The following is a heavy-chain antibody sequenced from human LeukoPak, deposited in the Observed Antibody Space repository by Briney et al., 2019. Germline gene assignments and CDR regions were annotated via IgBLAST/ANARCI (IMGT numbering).Heavy chain of an antibody. V-gene: IGHV3-33*06. CDR3: AKVKWVGGGAFDI. CDR1: GFTFSSYG. D-gene: IGHD1-26*01. J-gene: IGHJ3*02. Sequence: HPGGSLRLSCAASGFTFSSYGMHWVRQAPGKGLEWVAVVWYDGSNKYYADSVKGRFTISRDNSKNTLYLQMNSRRAEDTAVYYCAKVKWVGGGAFDIWGQGTMVTVSS. CDR2: VWYDGSNK.